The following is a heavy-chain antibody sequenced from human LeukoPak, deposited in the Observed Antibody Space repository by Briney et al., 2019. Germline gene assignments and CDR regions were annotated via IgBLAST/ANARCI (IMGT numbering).Heavy chain of an antibody. CDR2: IKSKTEGATA. Sequence: GGSLSLSCEVSGFTFSTYWMSWVRQAPGKGLEWLGRIKSKTEGATADYAAAVRDRFTISRDDSKNTLYLQMNSLKTEDTAVYYCSAAIYSDSRNWGQGTLVTVSS. CDR3: SAAIYSDSRN. J-gene: IGHJ4*02. D-gene: IGHD4-11*01. CDR1: GFTFSTYW. V-gene: IGHV3-15*01.